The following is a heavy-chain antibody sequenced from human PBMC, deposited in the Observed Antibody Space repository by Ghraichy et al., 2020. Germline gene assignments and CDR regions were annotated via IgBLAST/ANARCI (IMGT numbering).Heavy chain of an antibody. J-gene: IGHJ4*02. CDR3: AGRRLQNDY. D-gene: IGHD6-6*01. CDR2: IDYSGNT. CDR1: GGSIRSDGYY. V-gene: IGHV4-31*11. Sequence: SETLSLTCAVSGGSIRSDGYYWSWTRQHPATGLEWIGYIDYSGNTYYNPSLKRRVTISVDTSKNKFSLELTSLTVADTAVYYCAGRRLQNDYWGQGTLVTVSS.